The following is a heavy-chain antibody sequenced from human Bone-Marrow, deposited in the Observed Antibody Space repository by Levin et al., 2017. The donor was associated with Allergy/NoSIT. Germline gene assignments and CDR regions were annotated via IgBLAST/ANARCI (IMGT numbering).Heavy chain of an antibody. CDR2: INPNSGGT. J-gene: IGHJ3*02. Sequence: ASVKVSCKASGYTFTGYYMHWVRQAPGQGLEWMGWINPNSGGTNYAQKFQGRVTMTRDTSISTAYMELSRLRSDDTAVYYCARYRHGEQGYYYDSSASEGGAFDIWGQGTMVTVSS. V-gene: IGHV1-2*02. CDR3: ARYRHGEQGYYYDSSASEGGAFDI. D-gene: IGHD3-22*01. CDR1: GYTFTGYY.